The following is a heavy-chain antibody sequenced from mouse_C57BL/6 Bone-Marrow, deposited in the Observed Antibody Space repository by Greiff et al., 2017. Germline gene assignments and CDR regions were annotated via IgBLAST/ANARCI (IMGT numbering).Heavy chain of an antibody. CDR3: ARWWSLAY. J-gene: IGHJ3*01. Sequence: EVKVVESGGGLVKPGGSLKLSCAASGFTFSDYGMHWVRQAPEKGLEWVAYISSGSSTIYYADTVKGRFTISRDNAKNTLFLQMTSLRSEDTAMYYCARWWSLAYWGQGTLVTVSA. CDR2: ISSGSSTI. D-gene: IGHD1-1*02. CDR1: GFTFSDYG. V-gene: IGHV5-17*01.